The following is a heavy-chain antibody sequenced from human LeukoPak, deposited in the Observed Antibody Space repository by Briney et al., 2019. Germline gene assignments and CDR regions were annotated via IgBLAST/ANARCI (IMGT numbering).Heavy chain of an antibody. Sequence: ASVKVSCKASGYTFTSYDINWVRQATGQGLEWMGWMNPNSGNTGYAQKFQGRVTMTRNTSISTAYMELRSLRSEDTAVYYCARGRYSYGQDAFDIWGQGTMVTVSS. J-gene: IGHJ3*02. CDR3: ARGRYSYGQDAFDI. CDR1: GYTFTSYD. CDR2: MNPNSGNT. D-gene: IGHD5-18*01. V-gene: IGHV1-8*01.